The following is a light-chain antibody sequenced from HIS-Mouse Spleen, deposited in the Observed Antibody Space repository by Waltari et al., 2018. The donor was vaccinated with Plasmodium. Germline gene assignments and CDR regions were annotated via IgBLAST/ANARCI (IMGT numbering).Light chain of an antibody. Sequence: EIVMTQSPPTLSVSPRERATLSCRASQTVSSNLAWYQQKPGQAPRLLIYGASTRATGIPARFSGSGSGTEFTLTISSLQSEDFAVYYCQQYNNWSFTFGPGTKVDIK. CDR2: GAS. CDR1: QTVSSN. V-gene: IGKV3-15*01. CDR3: QQYNNWSFT. J-gene: IGKJ3*01.